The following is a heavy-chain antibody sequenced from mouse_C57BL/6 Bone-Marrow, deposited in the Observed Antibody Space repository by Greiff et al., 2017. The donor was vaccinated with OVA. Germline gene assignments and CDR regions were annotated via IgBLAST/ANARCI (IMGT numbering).Heavy chain of an antibody. D-gene: IGHD2-4*01. V-gene: IGHV1-81*01. CDR3: ARWDYDVGAWFAY. J-gene: IGHJ3*01. CDR1: GYTFTSYG. Sequence: QVTLKESGAELARPGASVKLSCKASGYTFTSYGISWVKQRTGQGLEWIGEIYPRSGNTYYNEKFKGKATLTADKSSSTAYMELRSLTSEDSAVYFCARWDYDVGAWFAYWGQGTLVTVSA. CDR2: IYPRSGNT.